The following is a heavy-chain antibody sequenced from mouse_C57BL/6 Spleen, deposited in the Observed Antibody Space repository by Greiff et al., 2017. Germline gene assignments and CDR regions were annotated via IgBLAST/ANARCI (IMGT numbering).Heavy chain of an antibody. CDR3: AREVYDYDEWYFDV. D-gene: IGHD2-4*01. Sequence: DVKLVESEGGLVQPGSSMKLSCTASGFTFSDYYMAWVRQVPEKGLEWVANINYDGSSTYYLDSLKSRFIISRDNAKNILYLQMSSLKSEDTATYYCAREVYDYDEWYFDVWGTGTTVTVSS. CDR2: INYDGSST. J-gene: IGHJ1*03. V-gene: IGHV5-16*01. CDR1: GFTFSDYY.